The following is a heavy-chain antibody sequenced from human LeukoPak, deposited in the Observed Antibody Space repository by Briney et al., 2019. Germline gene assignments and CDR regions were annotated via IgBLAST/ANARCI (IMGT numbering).Heavy chain of an antibody. CDR1: GFTFSSYA. CDR3: AKLGSGSYHRGSDY. V-gene: IGHV3-23*01. J-gene: IGHJ4*02. CDR2: ISGSGGST. D-gene: IGHD1-26*01. Sequence: PGGSLRLSCAASGFTFSSYAMSWVRQAPGKGLEWVSAISGSGGSTYYADSAKGRFTISRDNSKNTLYLQMNSLRAGDTAVYYCAKLGSGSYHRGSDYWGQGTLVTVSS.